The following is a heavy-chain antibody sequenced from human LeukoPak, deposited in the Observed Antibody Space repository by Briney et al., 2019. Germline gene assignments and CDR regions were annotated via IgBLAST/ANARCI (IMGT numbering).Heavy chain of an antibody. CDR1: GFTFSSYG. D-gene: IGHD6-19*01. CDR2: ICTGSNRI. V-gene: IGHV3-48*02. Sequence: GGSLRLSCAASGFTFSSYGMNWVRQAPGKGLECVSYICTGSNRIDYADSVKGRFTMSRDNAKNLLYLQMNSLRDEDRAMYYCARVSAPGTSGWYFGYWGEGTLVSVSS. CDR3: ARVSAPGTSGWYFGY. J-gene: IGHJ4*02.